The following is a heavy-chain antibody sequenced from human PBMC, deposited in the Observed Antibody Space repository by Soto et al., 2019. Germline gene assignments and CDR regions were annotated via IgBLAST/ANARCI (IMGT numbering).Heavy chain of an antibody. CDR1: GGTFSSYT. CDR3: ARGNHRWLQLWYFDP. Sequence: QVQLVQSGAEVKKPGSSVTVSCKASGGTFSSYTISWVRQAPGQGLEWMGGIIPIFGTANYAQKFQGRVTXTXXXSXXTAYMELSSLRSEYTAVYYCARGNHRWLQLWYFDPWGRGTLVTVSS. D-gene: IGHD5-12*01. V-gene: IGHV1-69*05. J-gene: IGHJ2*01. CDR2: IIPIFGTA.